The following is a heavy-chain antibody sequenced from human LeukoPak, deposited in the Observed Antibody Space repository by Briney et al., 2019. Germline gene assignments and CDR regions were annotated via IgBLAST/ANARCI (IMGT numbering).Heavy chain of an antibody. Sequence: SETLSLTCTVSGGSISSYYWSWIRQPPGKGLEWIGYIYYSGSTNYSPTLKSRVTISVDTSKNQFSLKLSSVTAADTAVYYCARQGYSAYEILDYWGQGTLVTVSS. J-gene: IGHJ4*02. V-gene: IGHV4-59*08. CDR2: IYYSGST. D-gene: IGHD5-12*01. CDR1: GGSISSYY. CDR3: ARQGYSAYEILDY.